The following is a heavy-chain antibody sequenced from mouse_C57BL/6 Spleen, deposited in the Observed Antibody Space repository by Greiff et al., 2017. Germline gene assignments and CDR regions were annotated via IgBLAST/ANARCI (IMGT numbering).Heavy chain of an antibody. V-gene: IGHV1-64*01. CDR1: GYTFTSYW. J-gene: IGHJ4*01. D-gene: IGHD1-1*01. CDR3: AGNYYGSSLYYAMDY. CDR2: IHPNSGST. Sequence: QVQLQQPGAELVKPGASVKLSCKASGYTFTSYWMHWVKQRPGPGLAWIGMIHPNSGSTNYNEKFKSKATLTVDKSSSTAYMQLSSLTSEDSAVYYCAGNYYGSSLYYAMDYWGQGTSVTVSS.